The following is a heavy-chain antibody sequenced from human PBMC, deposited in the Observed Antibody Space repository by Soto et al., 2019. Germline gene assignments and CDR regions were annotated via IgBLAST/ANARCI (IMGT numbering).Heavy chain of an antibody. CDR2: ISDSGGST. CDR3: AKHMVRGVIAPKGPFDY. D-gene: IGHD3-10*01. CDR1: GFTFSSYA. V-gene: IGHV3-23*01. Sequence: GGSLRLSCAASGFTFSSYAMSWVRQAPGKGLEWVSGISDSGGSTYYADSVEGRFTISRDNSKNTLYLQMNRLRAEDTAVYYCAKHMVRGVIAPKGPFDYWGQGTLVTVSS. J-gene: IGHJ4*02.